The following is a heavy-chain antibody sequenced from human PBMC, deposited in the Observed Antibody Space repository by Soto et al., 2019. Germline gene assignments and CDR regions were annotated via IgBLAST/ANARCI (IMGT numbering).Heavy chain of an antibody. D-gene: IGHD1-26*01. CDR2: TYYRSKWYN. CDR3: VRLIGNSWLDF. CDR1: GDSVASSSVT. V-gene: IGHV6-1*01. J-gene: IGHJ5*01. Sequence: QTLSLTCAISGDSVASSSVTWNWIRQSPSRGLEWLGRTYYRSKWYNDYAESVKSRITINPDTSKNQFSLHLNSVTPEDTAVYYCVRLIGNSWLDFWGQGTLVTVSS.